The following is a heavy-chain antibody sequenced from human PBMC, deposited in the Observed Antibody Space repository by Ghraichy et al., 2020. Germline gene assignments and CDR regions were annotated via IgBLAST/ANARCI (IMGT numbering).Heavy chain of an antibody. CDR2: IFHSGST. CDR1: GDSIISNNW. D-gene: IGHD6-13*01. J-gene: IGHJ4*02. V-gene: IGHV4-4*02. Sequence: ESLNISCAVSGDSIISNNWWSWVRQPPGKGLEWIGEIFHSGSTNYNPSLKSRITISVDTSKNQFSLNLSSVTAADTAVYYCARDRYSREVDYWGQGTLVTVSS. CDR3: ARDRYSREVDY.